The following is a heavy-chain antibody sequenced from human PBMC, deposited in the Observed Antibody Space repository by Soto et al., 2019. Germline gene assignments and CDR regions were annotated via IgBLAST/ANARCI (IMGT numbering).Heavy chain of an antibody. J-gene: IGHJ4*02. CDR2: ISGGGETT. CDR3: AFNSGSGSYYFDH. CDR1: GFTFSSYA. Sequence: EVQLLESGGGLVQPGGSLRLSCAASGFTFSSYAMWWVRQAPGMGLECVSAISGGGETTYYADSVKGRFTISRDNSKNTLYLQMNSLRAEDTSVYYCAFNSGSGSYYFDHWGQGTLVTVSS. D-gene: IGHD3-10*01. V-gene: IGHV3-23*01.